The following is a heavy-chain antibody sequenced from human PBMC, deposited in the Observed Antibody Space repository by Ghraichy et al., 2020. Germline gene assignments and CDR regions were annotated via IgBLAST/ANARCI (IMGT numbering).Heavy chain of an antibody. CDR2: ITRSSRTI. V-gene: IGHV3-48*02. J-gene: IGHJ6*02. CDR3: AGASSVVRFYYYAGMDV. D-gene: IGHD4-23*01. Sequence: GGSLRLSCVGSGLTFSSYSMNWVRQSPGKGLEWVGYITRSSRTITYADSVKGRITISRDNAQNSLYLQMNSLRDDDTAVYYCAGASSVVRFYYYAGMDVWGQGTTVTVSS. CDR1: GLTFSSYS.